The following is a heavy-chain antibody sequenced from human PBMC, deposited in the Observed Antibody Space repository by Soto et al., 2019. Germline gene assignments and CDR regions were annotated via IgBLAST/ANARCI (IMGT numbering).Heavy chain of an antibody. CDR1: GGTFSSYA. CDR3: ARVISYRYSYGLDY. D-gene: IGHD5-18*01. V-gene: IGHV1-69*01. Sequence: QVQLVQSGAEVKKPGSSVKVSYKASGGTFSSYAISWVRQAPGQGLEWMGGIIPIFGTANYAQKFQGRVTITADESTSTDYMELSSLRSEDTAVYYCARVISYRYSYGLDYWGQGTLVTVSS. J-gene: IGHJ4*02. CDR2: IIPIFGTA.